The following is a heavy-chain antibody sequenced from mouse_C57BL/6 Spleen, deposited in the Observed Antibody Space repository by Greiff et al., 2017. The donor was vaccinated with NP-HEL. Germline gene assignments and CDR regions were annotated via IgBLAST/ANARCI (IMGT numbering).Heavy chain of an antibody. D-gene: IGHD1-1*02. Sequence: VQLQQSGAELVRPGASVTLSCKASGYTFTDYEMHWVKQTPVHGLEWIGAIDPETGGTAYNQKFKGKAILTADKSSSTAYMELRSLTSEDSAVYYCTPRGSSYFDYWGQGTTLTVSS. V-gene: IGHV1-15*01. CDR3: TPRGSSYFDY. CDR1: GYTFTDYE. CDR2: IDPETGGT. J-gene: IGHJ2*01.